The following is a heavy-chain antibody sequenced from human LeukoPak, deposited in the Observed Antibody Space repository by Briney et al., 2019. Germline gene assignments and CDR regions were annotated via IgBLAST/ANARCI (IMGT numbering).Heavy chain of an antibody. J-gene: IGHJ3*02. CDR2: IYYSGST. V-gene: IGHV4-59*01. D-gene: IGHD3-22*01. CDR1: GGSISSYY. CDR3: ARAAPDRPFDI. Sequence: PSETLSLTCTVSGGSISSYYWSWIRQPPGKGLEWIGYIYYSGSTNYNPSLKSRVTISVDTSKNQFSLKLSSVTAADTAVYYCARAAPDRPFDIWGQGTMVTVSS.